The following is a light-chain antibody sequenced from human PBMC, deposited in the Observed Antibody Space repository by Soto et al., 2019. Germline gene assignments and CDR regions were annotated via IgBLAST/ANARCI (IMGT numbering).Light chain of an antibody. V-gene: IGKV3-20*01. J-gene: IGKJ4*01. Sequence: EIVLTQSPGTLSLPPGERAALSCRASQSVGYNFVAWYQQKLGQAPRLLIYAASRRATGIPDRFSGSGSGTDFTLTISRLEPEDFGVYYCQQYGTSPHLTFGGGTRVEIK. CDR1: QSVGYNF. CDR2: AAS. CDR3: QQYGTSPHLT.